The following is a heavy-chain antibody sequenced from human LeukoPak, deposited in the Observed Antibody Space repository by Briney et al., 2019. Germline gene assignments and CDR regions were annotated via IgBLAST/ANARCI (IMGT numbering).Heavy chain of an antibody. CDR2: IKQDGSEK. Sequence: GGSLRLSCAASGFTFSSYWMSWVRQAPGKGLEWVANIKQDGSEKYYVDSVKGRFTVSRDNAKNSLYLQMNSLRAEDTAIYYCAKVYYDILTGYSRHFDYWGQGILVTVSS. J-gene: IGHJ4*02. CDR3: AKVYYDILTGYSRHFDY. V-gene: IGHV3-7*03. D-gene: IGHD3-9*01. CDR1: GFTFSSYW.